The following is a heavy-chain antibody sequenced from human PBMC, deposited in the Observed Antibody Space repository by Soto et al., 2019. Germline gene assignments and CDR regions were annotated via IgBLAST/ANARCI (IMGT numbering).Heavy chain of an antibody. V-gene: IGHV1-69*06. CDR2: IIPIFGTA. Sequence: QVQLVQSGAEVKKPGSSVKVSCKSSGGTFSTSGINWVRQAPGQGLEWMGGIIPIFGTANYAQKFQGRVTITADKSTSTAYMELSSLKSEDTAVYFCARERRGSYCSSTSCFFDYWGQGTLVTVSS. J-gene: IGHJ4*02. CDR1: GGTFSTSG. D-gene: IGHD2-2*01. CDR3: ARERRGSYCSSTSCFFDY.